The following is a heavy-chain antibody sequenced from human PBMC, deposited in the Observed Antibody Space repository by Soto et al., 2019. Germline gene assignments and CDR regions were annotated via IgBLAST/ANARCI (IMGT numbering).Heavy chain of an antibody. D-gene: IGHD2-2*01. Sequence: SVKVSCKAAGDAFSSYAISWVRQAPGQGLEWMGGIIPIFGTANYAQKFQGRVTITADESTSTAYMELSSLRSEDTAVYYCARVSRVYCSSTSCYFDYYYGMDVWGQGTTVTSP. J-gene: IGHJ6*02. V-gene: IGHV1-69*13. CDR1: GDAFSSYA. CDR2: IIPIFGTA. CDR3: ARVSRVYCSSTSCYFDYYYGMDV.